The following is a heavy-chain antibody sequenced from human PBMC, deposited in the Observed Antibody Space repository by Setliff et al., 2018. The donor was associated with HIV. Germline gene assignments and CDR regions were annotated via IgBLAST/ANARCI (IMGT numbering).Heavy chain of an antibody. J-gene: IGHJ5*02. CDR2: IKQDGSEK. V-gene: IGHV3-7*03. D-gene: IGHD5-18*01. CDR1: AFTFRRYS. Sequence: GGSLRLSCAASAFTFRRYSMNWVRQAPGKGLEWVANIKQDGSEKYYVDSVKGRFTISRDNAKNSLYLQMNSLRSEDTALYYCAKSPNRYSPLDWFDPWGQGTLVTVSS. CDR3: AKSPNRYSPLDWFDP.